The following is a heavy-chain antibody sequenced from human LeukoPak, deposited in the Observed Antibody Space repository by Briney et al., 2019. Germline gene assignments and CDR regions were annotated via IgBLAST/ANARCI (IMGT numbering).Heavy chain of an antibody. D-gene: IGHD1-26*01. V-gene: IGHV3-23*01. CDR3: ARDPSGSYFDY. CDR1: GFTFSSYA. Sequence: GGSLRLSCAASGFTFSSYAMSWVRQAPGKGLEWVSAISGSGGSTYYADSVKGRFTISRDNAKNSLYLQMNSLRAEDTAVYYCARDPSGSYFDYWGQGTLVTVSS. CDR2: ISGSGGST. J-gene: IGHJ4*02.